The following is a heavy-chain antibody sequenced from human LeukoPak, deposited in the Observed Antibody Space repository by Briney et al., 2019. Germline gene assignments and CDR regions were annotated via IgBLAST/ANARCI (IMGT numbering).Heavy chain of an antibody. CDR3: AKDAQRGFDYSNSLEY. J-gene: IGHJ4*02. V-gene: IGHV3-33*06. CDR1: GFIFNHHA. CDR2: IWSDKSNK. D-gene: IGHD4-11*01. Sequence: GGSLRLSCAASGFIFNHHAMHWVRQAPGKGLEWVPVIWSDKSNKFYADSVRGRFTISRDDSRKTVYLQMEKMTAEDTAFYYCAKDAQRGFDYSNSLEYWGQGALVTVAS.